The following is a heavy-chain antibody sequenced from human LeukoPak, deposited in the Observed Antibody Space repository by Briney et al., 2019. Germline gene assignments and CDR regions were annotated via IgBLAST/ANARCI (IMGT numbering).Heavy chain of an antibody. V-gene: IGHV3-21*01. CDR3: AGGYSSSWYRFDP. CDR2: ISSSSSYI. Sequence: GGSLRLSCAASGFAFSSYSMNWVRQAPGKGLEWVSSISSSSSYIYYADSVKGRFTISRDNAKNSLYLQMNSLRAEDTAVYYCAGGYSSSWYRFDPWGQGTLVTVSS. CDR1: GFAFSSYS. J-gene: IGHJ5*02. D-gene: IGHD6-13*01.